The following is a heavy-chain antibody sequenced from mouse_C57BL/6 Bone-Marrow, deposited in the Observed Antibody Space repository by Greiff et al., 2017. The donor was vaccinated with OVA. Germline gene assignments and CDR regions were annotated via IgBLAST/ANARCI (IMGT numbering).Heavy chain of an antibody. CDR1: GYTFTSYW. CDR3: AREYYYYGSNLDY. V-gene: IGHV1-7*01. CDR2: INPSSGYT. D-gene: IGHD1-1*01. Sequence: QVQLQQSGAELAKPGASVKLSCKASGYTFTSYWMNWVNQRPGQGLEWIGYINPSSGYTKYNQKFKDKATLTADKSTSTAYMQLSSLTYEDSAVYYCAREYYYYGSNLDYGGQGTALTVSA. J-gene: IGHJ2*01.